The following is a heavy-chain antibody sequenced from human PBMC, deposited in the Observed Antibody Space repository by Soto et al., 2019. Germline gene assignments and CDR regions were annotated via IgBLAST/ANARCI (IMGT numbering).Heavy chain of an antibody. CDR2: INLSGGST. Sequence: GASVKFSCKASGYSFSMYAIHWVRQAPGQRLEWMGLINLSGGSTSYSQKLQGRVTMTRDTSTSTVYMELSSLRSEDTAVYYCARGEENYYDSSGYYYDYWGQGTLVTVSS. V-gene: IGHV1-46*04. CDR3: ARGEENYYDSSGYYYDY. CDR1: GYSFSMYA. J-gene: IGHJ4*02. D-gene: IGHD3-22*01.